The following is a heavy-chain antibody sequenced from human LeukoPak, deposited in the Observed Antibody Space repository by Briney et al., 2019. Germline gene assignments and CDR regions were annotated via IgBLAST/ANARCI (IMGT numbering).Heavy chain of an antibody. CDR1: GFPFSSYA. Sequence: GGSLRLSCSASGFPFSSYAMHWVRQAPGKGLEYVSAISDSGGSTYYADSVKGRFTISRDNSKNTLYLQMSSLRAEDTAVYFCVRGYSFGPYGMDVWGQGTRSPSP. CDR3: VRGYSFGPYGMDV. V-gene: IGHV3-64D*09. D-gene: IGHD2-15*01. J-gene: IGHJ6*02. CDR2: ISDSGGST.